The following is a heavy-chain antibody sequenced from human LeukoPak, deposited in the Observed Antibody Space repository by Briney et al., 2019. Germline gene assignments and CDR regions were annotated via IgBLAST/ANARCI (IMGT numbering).Heavy chain of an antibody. CDR2: INHSGST. D-gene: IGHD3-10*01. J-gene: IGHJ6*03. V-gene: IGHV4-34*01. CDR3: ARETGEYYMDV. CDR1: GGSISSYY. Sequence: SETLSLTCTVSGGSISSYYWSWIRQPPGKGLEWIGEINHSGSTNYNPSLKSRVTISVDASKNQFSLKLSSVTAADTAVYYCARETGEYYMDVWGKGTTVTVSS.